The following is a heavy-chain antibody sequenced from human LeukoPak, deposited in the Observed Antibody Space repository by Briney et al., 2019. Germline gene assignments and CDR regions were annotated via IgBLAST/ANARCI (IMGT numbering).Heavy chain of an antibody. J-gene: IGHJ4*02. D-gene: IGHD6-13*01. Sequence: ASVKLSCKASGYTFTSYGISWVRQAPGQGLEWMGWISAYNGNTNYAQKLQGRVTMTTDTSTSTAYMELRSLRSDDTAVYYCARDEDPGYSSSWIDYWGQGTLVTVSS. CDR2: ISAYNGNT. CDR1: GYTFTSYG. CDR3: ARDEDPGYSSSWIDY. V-gene: IGHV1-18*01.